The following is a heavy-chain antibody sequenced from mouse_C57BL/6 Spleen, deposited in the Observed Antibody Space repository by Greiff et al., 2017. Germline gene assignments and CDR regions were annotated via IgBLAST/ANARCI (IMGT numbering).Heavy chain of an antibody. CDR2: ISSGSSTI. CDR3: ARFAEEGFYWDFDV. CDR1: GFTFSDYG. Sequence: EVKLQESGAGLVKPGGSLKLSCAASGFTFSDYGMHWVRQAPEKGLEWVAYISSGSSTIYYADTVKGRFTIYRDKAENTLFLQVTRLRSEDTAMYYVARFAEEGFYWDFDVWGTGTTVTVSS. V-gene: IGHV5-17*01. J-gene: IGHJ1*03.